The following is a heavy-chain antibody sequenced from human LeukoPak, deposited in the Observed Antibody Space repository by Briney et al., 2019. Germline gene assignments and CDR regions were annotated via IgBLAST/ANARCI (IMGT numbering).Heavy chain of an antibody. J-gene: IGHJ4*02. CDR1: GFTFSSYS. V-gene: IGHV3-21*01. CDR2: ISSSSSYI. D-gene: IGHD6-6*01. Sequence: GGSLRLSCAASGFTFSSYSMNWVRQAPGKGLEWVSSISSSSSYIYYADSVKGRFTISRDNAKNSLYLQMNSLRAEDTAVYYCARALSTAARTTQFDYWGQGTLVTVSS. CDR3: ARALSTAARTTQFDY.